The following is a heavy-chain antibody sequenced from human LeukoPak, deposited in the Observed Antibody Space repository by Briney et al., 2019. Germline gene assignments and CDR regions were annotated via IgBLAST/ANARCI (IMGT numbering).Heavy chain of an antibody. CDR1: GYTFTSYG. Sequence: ASVKVSCKASGYTFTSYGISWVRQAPGQGLEWMGWIRACNGNTNYAQKLQGRVTMTTDTSTSTASMELRRLRSDDTAVYYCARGGYSGYVFDYWGQGTLVTVSS. CDR3: ARGGYSGYVFDY. CDR2: IRACNGNT. J-gene: IGHJ4*02. D-gene: IGHD5-12*01. V-gene: IGHV1-18*01.